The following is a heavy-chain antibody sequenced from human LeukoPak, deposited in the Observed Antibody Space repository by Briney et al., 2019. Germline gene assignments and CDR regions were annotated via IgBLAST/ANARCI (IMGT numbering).Heavy chain of an antibody. CDR3: ASSTVTTLYYYYGMDV. Sequence: PSETLSLTCSVSGGSVTSSNYLWGWIRQPPGKGLEWFGYTYYSGSTNYNPSLKSRVTISVDTSKNQFSLKLSSVTAADTAVYYCASSTVTTLYYYYGMDVWGQGTTVTVSS. J-gene: IGHJ6*02. V-gene: IGHV4-61*01. CDR2: TYYSGST. CDR1: GGSVTSSNYL. D-gene: IGHD4-17*01.